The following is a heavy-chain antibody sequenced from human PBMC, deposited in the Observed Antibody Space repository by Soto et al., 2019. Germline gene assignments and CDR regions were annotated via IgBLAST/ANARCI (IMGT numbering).Heavy chain of an antibody. CDR1: GGTFSSYA. J-gene: IGHJ6*02. CDR3: ALHYGSGSNYYYYGMDV. CDR2: IIPIFGTA. D-gene: IGHD3-10*01. Sequence: QVQLVQSGAEVKKPGSSVKVSCKASGGTFSSYAISWVRQAPGQGLEWMGGIIPIFGTADYAQKFQGRVTITAAESTSTAYMELGSLRSEDTAVYYCALHYGSGSNYYYYGMDVWGQGTTVTVSS. V-gene: IGHV1-69*12.